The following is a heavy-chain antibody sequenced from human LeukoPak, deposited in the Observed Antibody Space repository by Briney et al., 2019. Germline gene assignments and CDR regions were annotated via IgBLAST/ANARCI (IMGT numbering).Heavy chain of an antibody. CDR3: ARSITIFGVPLPGFDY. V-gene: IGHV3-74*01. Sequence: PGGSLRLSCAASGFTFSSYWMHWVRQAPGKGLVWVSRINSDGSSTSYADSVKGRFTISRDNAKNTLYLQMNSLRAEDTAVYYCARSITIFGVPLPGFDYWGQGTLVTVSS. J-gene: IGHJ4*02. CDR2: INSDGSST. D-gene: IGHD3-3*01. CDR1: GFTFSSYW.